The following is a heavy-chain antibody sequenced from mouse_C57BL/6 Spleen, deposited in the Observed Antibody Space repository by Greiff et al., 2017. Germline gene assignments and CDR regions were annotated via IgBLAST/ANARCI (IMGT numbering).Heavy chain of an antibody. CDR2: ISYDGSN. CDR3: ARGDSPYAMDY. Sequence: EVQLKESGPGLVKPSQSLSLTCSVTGYSITSGYYWNWIRQFPGNKLEWMGYISYDGSNNYNPSLKNRISITRDTSKNQFFLKLNSVTTEDTATYYCARGDSPYAMDYWGQGTSVTVSS. D-gene: IGHD2-12*01. V-gene: IGHV3-6*01. J-gene: IGHJ4*01. CDR1: GYSITSGYY.